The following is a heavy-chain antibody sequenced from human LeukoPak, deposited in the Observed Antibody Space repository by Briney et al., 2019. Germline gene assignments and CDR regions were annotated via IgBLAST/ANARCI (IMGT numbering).Heavy chain of an antibody. CDR3: ARSYSSSWYALDY. J-gene: IGHJ4*02. CDR1: GFTFSSYW. Sequence: GSLRLSCAASGFTFSSYWMHWIRQAPGKGLVWVSRINTDGSSTSYADSVKGRFTISRDNAKNTLYLQMNSLRAEDTAVYYCARSYSSSWYALDYWGQGTLVTVSS. V-gene: IGHV3-74*01. CDR2: INTDGSST. D-gene: IGHD6-13*01.